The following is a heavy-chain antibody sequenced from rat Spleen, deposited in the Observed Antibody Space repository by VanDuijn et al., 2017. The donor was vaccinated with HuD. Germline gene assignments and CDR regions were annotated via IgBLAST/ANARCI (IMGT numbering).Heavy chain of an antibody. CDR2: INYDGSST. J-gene: IGHJ2*01. Sequence: EVQLVESGGGLVQPGRSLKLSCAASGFTFSNYDMAWVRQAPTKGLEWVASINYDGSSTYYRDSAKGRFTISRNNAKSTLSLQMDSLRSEDSATYYCTTQWELYHWGQGVMVTVSS. CDR1: GFTFSNYD. D-gene: IGHD1-1*01. V-gene: IGHV5-20*01. CDR3: TTQWELYH.